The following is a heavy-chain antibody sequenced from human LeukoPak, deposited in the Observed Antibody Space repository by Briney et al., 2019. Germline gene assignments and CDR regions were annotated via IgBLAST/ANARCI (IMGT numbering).Heavy chain of an antibody. CDR2: IKQDGSKK. V-gene: IGHV3-7*01. CDR3: ARDEDAF. Sequence: GGSLRLSCVASGFPFSSYWMTWVRQAPGKGLEWVANIKQDGSKKSYVDSVKGRFTISRDNVKNSLFLQLNSLRDEDTAVYYCARDEDAFGGQGTLVTVSS. CDR1: GFPFSSYW. J-gene: IGHJ4*02.